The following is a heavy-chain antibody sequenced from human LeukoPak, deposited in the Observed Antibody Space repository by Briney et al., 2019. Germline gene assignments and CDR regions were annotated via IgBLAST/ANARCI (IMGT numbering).Heavy chain of an antibody. J-gene: IGHJ4*02. Sequence: PGGSLRLSCAASGFTFSSYAMSWVRQAPGKGLEWVSAISGSGGSTYYADSVKGRFTISRDNCKNTLYLQMNSLRAEDTAVYYCAKDDTMIVVVIISFDYWGQGTLVTVSS. CDR1: GFTFSSYA. CDR2: ISGSGGST. V-gene: IGHV3-23*01. D-gene: IGHD3-22*01. CDR3: AKDDTMIVVVIISFDY.